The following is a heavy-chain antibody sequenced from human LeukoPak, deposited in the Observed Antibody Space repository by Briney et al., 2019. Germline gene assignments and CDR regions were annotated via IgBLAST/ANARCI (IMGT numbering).Heavy chain of an antibody. D-gene: IGHD2-2*01. CDR1: GGSISSSSYY. CDR2: IYYSGST. Sequence: SETLSLTCTVSGGSISSSSYYWGWIRQPPGKGLEWIGSIYYSGSTYYNPSLKSRVTISVDTSKNQFSLKLSSVTAADTAVYYCARGRIILCSSTSCYDGFDYWGQGTLVTVSS. CDR3: ARGRIILCSSTSCYDGFDY. J-gene: IGHJ4*02. V-gene: IGHV4-39*01.